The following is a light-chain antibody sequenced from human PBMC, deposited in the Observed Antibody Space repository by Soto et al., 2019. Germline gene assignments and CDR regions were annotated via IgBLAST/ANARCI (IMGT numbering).Light chain of an antibody. V-gene: IGLV1-44*01. Sequence: QSVLTQPPSASRTPGQRVTISCSGSSSNIGSNTVNWYQQLPGTAPKLLIYSNNQRPSGVPARFSGSKSGTSASLAISGLQSEDEADYYCAAWDDRLKGVFGGGTKLTVL. J-gene: IGLJ3*02. CDR2: SNN. CDR1: SSNIGSNT. CDR3: AAWDDRLKGV.